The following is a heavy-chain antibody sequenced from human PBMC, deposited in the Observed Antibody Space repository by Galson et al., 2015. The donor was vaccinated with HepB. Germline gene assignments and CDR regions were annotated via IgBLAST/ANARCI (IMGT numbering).Heavy chain of an antibody. CDR1: GFTFSSYG. J-gene: IGHJ6*02. V-gene: IGHV3-30*18. CDR2: ISYDGINK. D-gene: IGHD4-17*01. CDR3: VKIYGDYFLHYAMDV. Sequence: SLRLSCAASGFTFSSYGMHWVRQAPGKGLEWVAVISYDGINKYYADSVKGRFTISRDNSKNTLYLQMNSLRAEDTAVYYCVKIYGDYFLHYAMDVWGQGTTVTASS.